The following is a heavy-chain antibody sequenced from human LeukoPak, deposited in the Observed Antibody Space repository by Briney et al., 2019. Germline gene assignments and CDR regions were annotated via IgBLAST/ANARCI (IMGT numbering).Heavy chain of an antibody. Sequence: SGTLSLTCAVSGGSISSSNWWSWVRQPPGKGLEWIGEIPHSGSTNYNPSLKSRVTMSVDKSKDHFSLKLSSVTAADTAVYYCARVGSTALFDPWGQGTLVTVSS. CDR2: IPHSGST. V-gene: IGHV4-4*02. CDR3: ARVGSTALFDP. D-gene: IGHD3-10*01. CDR1: GGSISSSNW. J-gene: IGHJ5*02.